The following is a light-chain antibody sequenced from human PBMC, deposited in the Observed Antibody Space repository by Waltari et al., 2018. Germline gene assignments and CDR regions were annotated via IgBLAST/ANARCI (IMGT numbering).Light chain of an antibody. CDR3: QQYYSIPLT. CDR1: QSVLYNSNNKNY. J-gene: IGKJ4*01. CDR2: WAS. Sequence: DIVITQSPDSLAVCLGERATINCKSSQSVLYNSNNKNYLRWYQQKPGQPPKLLIYWASNRKSGVPERFSGSGSGTDFTLTISSLQAEDVAVYYCQQYYSIPLTFGGGTKVEIK. V-gene: IGKV4-1*01.